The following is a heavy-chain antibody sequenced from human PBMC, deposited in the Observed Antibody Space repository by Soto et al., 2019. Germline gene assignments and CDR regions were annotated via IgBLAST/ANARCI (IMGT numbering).Heavy chain of an antibody. J-gene: IGHJ4*02. V-gene: IGHV1-2*02. CDR1: GYSFSGYY. CDR3: ARALGIVGVPGY. CDR2: INPNSGGT. D-gene: IGHD1-26*01. Sequence: GASVKVSCKASGYSFSGYYMHWVRQAPGQGLEWMGWINPNSGGTNYAQKFQGRVTMTRDTSISTAYMELSRLRSDDTAVYYCARALGIVGVPGYWGQRTLVTVSS.